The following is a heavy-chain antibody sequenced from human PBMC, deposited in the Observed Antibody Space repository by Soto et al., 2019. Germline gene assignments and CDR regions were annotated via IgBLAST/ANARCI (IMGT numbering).Heavy chain of an antibody. V-gene: IGHV3-23*01. J-gene: IGHJ4*02. CDR3: AKDRYYYDSSGGFDY. CDR2: ISGSGGST. D-gene: IGHD3-22*01. Sequence: EVQLLESGGGLVQPGGSLRLSCAASGFTFSSYAMSWVRQAPGKGLEWVSAISGSGGSTYYADSGKGRFTISRDNSKNTLYLQMNSLRAEDTAVYYCAKDRYYYDSSGGFDYWGQGTLVTVSS. CDR1: GFTFSSYA.